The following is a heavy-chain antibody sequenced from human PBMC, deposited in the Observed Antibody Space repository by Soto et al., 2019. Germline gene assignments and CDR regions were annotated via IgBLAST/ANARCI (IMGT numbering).Heavy chain of an antibody. CDR3: ATSNYGERD. CDR2: VSGNGGNT. D-gene: IGHD4-17*01. V-gene: IGHV3-23*01. CDR1: GFTLTNFG. Sequence: EGQVLESGGGLVQPGGSLRLTCVASGFTLTNFGLSWVRQAPGKGLEWVSFVSGNGGNTYYIDSVKGRFTISRDSSTNTVRLQMNSLRAGDTAIYYCATSNYGERDWGQGTLVTVSS. J-gene: IGHJ4*02.